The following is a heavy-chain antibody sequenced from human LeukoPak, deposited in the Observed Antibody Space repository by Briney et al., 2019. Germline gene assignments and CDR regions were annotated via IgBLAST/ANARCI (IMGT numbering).Heavy chain of an antibody. Sequence: GGSLRLSCAASGFTFSSYSMNWVRRAPGEGVEGGSYIISSSSTIYCADCVEGRFTISRHNAKTSLYLQMNSLRPADTAVYHCAKWGRPEMVSSGSYPRLSRTWFDPWGQGTLVTVSS. V-gene: IGHV3-48*01. D-gene: IGHD6-19*01. J-gene: IGHJ5*02. CDR2: IISSSSTI. CDR3: AKWGRPEMVSSGSYPRLSRTWFDP. CDR1: GFTFSSYS.